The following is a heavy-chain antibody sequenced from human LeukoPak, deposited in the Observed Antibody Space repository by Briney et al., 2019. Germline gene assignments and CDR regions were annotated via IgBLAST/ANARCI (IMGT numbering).Heavy chain of an antibody. D-gene: IGHD1-26*01. J-gene: IGHJ4*02. CDR2: ISGSGGST. Sequence: PGGSLRLSCAASGFSFSSYAMSWVRQAPGTGLEWVSAISGSGGSTYYADSVKGRFTISRDNSKNTLYLQMNSLRAEDTAVYYCAKLLVGNLDYWGQGTLVTVSS. CDR1: GFSFSSYA. V-gene: IGHV3-23*01. CDR3: AKLLVGNLDY.